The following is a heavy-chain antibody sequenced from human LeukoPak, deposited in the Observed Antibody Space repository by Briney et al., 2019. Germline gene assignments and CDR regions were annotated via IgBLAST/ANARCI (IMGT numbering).Heavy chain of an antibody. CDR2: IYWNDDK. Sequence: SGPTLVNPTQTLTLTCTFSGFSLSTSGVGVGWIRQPPGKALEWLALIYWNDDKRYSPSLKSRLTITKDTSKNQVVLTMTNMDPVDTATYYCAHTPGIAVAGKRAFDYWGQGTLVTVSS. J-gene: IGHJ4*02. D-gene: IGHD6-19*01. CDR3: AHTPGIAVAGKRAFDY. CDR1: GFSLSTSGVG. V-gene: IGHV2-5*01.